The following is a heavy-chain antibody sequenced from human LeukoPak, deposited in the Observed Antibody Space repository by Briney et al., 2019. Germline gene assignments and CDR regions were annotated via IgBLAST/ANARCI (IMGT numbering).Heavy chain of an antibody. CDR2: IYYSGST. CDR3: ASQYYDILTGYYTAPFDY. D-gene: IGHD3-9*01. Sequence: PSETLSLTCTVSGGSISSYYWSWIRQPPGKGLEWIGYIYYSGSTNYNPSLKSRVTTSVDTSKNQFSLKLSSVTAADTAVYYCASQYYDILTGYYTAPFDYWGQGTLVTVSS. V-gene: IGHV4-59*01. CDR1: GGSISSYY. J-gene: IGHJ4*02.